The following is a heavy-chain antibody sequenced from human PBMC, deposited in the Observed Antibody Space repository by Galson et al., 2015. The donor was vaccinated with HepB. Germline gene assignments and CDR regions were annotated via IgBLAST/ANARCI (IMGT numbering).Heavy chain of an antibody. CDR1: GFPFRRHS. CDR2: ISYDGSDK. V-gene: IGHV3-30*04. CDR3: AGGNYGLDV. Sequence: SLRLSCAASGFPFRRHSIHWVRQAPGKGLECVALISYDGSDKFLADSVQGRFTVSGDNSKNTVYLQMNSLRPEDTAIYYCAGGNYGLDVWGQGTTVTVSS. J-gene: IGHJ6*02.